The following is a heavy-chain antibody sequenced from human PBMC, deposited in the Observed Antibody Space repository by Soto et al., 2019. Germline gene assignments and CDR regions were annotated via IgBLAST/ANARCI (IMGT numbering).Heavy chain of an antibody. CDR2: ISAAGDP. CDR3: ARTDRDFYGLYV. J-gene: IGHJ6*01. CDR1: GFTFRNYD. Sequence: EVQLVESGGGLVQPGGSLRLSCEASGFTFRNYDMHWVGQGTGKGLEWVSGISAAGDPDYADSVEGRFTISRENAQNSFFLQMNSLRVGDTAVYYCARTDRDFYGLYVWGQGTTVIVSS. V-gene: IGHV3-13*05.